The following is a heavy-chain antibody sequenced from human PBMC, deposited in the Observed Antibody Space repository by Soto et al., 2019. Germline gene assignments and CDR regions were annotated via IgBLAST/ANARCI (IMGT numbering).Heavy chain of an antibody. V-gene: IGHV1-69*08. CDR3: AREGEYCSSTSCYVYFDY. D-gene: IGHD2-2*01. CDR2: IIPILGIA. Sequence: QVKLVQSGAEVKKPGSSVKVSCKASGGTFSSYTISWVRQALGQGLEWMGRIIPILGIANYAQKFQGRVTITADKSTSTAYMELSSLRSEDTAVYYCAREGEYCSSTSCYVYFDYWGQGTLVTVSS. CDR1: GGTFSSYT. J-gene: IGHJ4*02.